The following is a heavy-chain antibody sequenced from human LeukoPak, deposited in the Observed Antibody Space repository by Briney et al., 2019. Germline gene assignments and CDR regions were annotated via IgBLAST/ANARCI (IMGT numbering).Heavy chain of an antibody. CDR1: GVSITTYY. J-gene: IGHJ4*02. CDR3: AREANYYGAGSYFEGTFDY. D-gene: IGHD3-10*01. V-gene: IGHV4-59*13. Sequence: PSETLSLTCTVSGVSITTYYWSWIRQPPGKGLEWIGYIYHSGSNNYNPSLKSRVTISVDTSKNEFSLKLTSVTAADTAVYYCAREANYYGAGSYFEGTFDYWGQGSLVTVSS. CDR2: IYHSGSN.